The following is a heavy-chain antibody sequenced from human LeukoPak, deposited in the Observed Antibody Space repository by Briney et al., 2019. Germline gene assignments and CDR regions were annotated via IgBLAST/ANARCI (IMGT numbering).Heavy chain of an antibody. Sequence: PGGSLRLSCAASGFTVSSNYMSWVRQAPGKGLEWVSVIYSGGSTYYADSVKGRFTISRDNSKNTLYLQMNSLRAEDTAVYYCARNIRHIVVVTANYYYYYYMDVWGKGTTVTISS. CDR1: GFTVSSNY. D-gene: IGHD2-21*02. CDR3: ARNIRHIVVVTANYYYYYYMDV. J-gene: IGHJ6*03. V-gene: IGHV3-66*01. CDR2: IYSGGST.